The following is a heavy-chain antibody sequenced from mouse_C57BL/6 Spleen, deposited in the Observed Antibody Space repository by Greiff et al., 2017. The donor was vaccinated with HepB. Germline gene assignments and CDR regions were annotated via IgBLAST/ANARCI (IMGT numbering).Heavy chain of an antibody. V-gene: IGHV1-59*01. Sequence: QVQLQQSGAELVRPGTSVKLSCKASGYTFTSYWMHWVKQRPGQGLEWIGVIDPSDSYTNYNQKFKGKATLTVDTSSSTAYMQLSSLTSEDSAVYYCARRDYGYDGFDYWGQGTTLTVSS. CDR3: ARRDYGYDGFDY. CDR2: IDPSDSYT. J-gene: IGHJ2*01. D-gene: IGHD2-2*01. CDR1: GYTFTSYW.